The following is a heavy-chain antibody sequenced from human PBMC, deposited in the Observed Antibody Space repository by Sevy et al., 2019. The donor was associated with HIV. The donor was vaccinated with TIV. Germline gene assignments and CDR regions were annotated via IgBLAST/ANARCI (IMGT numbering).Heavy chain of an antibody. CDR2: IYYTGST. CDR3: ARGDTVLPTGGFDI. D-gene: IGHD2-8*02. V-gene: IGHV4-31*03. CDR1: GDSISNGEYY. J-gene: IGHJ2*01. Sequence: SETLSLTCTVSGDSISNGEYYWTWIRQHPGKGLEWIGYIYYTGSTYYNPSLESRVTMSVDMAKNQFSLKLTSVTAAYTAMYYCARGDTVLPTGGFDIWGRGTLVTVSS.